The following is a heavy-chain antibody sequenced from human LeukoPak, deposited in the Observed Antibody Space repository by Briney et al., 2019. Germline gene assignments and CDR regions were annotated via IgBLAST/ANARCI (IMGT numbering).Heavy chain of an antibody. D-gene: IGHD6-6*01. CDR1: GFTFTSWS. J-gene: IGHJ4*02. Sequence: PGGSLRLSCAASGFTFTSWSLHWVRQAPGKGLVWVSRIKGDGTITNYADSVKGRFTISRDNAKNTLYLQMNSLGVEDTAVYFCAEMSSSSSSDDYWGQGTLVTVSS. V-gene: IGHV3-74*01. CDR3: AEMSSSSSSDDY. CDR2: IKGDGTIT.